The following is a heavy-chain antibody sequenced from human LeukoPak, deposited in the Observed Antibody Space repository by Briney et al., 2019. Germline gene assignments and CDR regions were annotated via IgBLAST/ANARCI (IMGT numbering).Heavy chain of an antibody. V-gene: IGHV4-4*02. Sequence: SETLSLTCAVSGGSISSNNWWNWVRQPPGKGLEWIGEIYHSESTNYNPSLKSRVTISVDKSKNQLSLKLASVTAADTAVYYCARYRRGIVVVPSADWYFDLWGRGTLVTVSS. J-gene: IGHJ2*01. CDR1: GGSISSNNW. CDR2: IYHSEST. CDR3: ARYRRGIVVVPSADWYFDL. D-gene: IGHD2-2*01.